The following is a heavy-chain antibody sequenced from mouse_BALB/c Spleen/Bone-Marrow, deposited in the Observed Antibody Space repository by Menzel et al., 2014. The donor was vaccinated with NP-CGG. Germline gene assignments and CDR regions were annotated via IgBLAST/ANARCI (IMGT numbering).Heavy chain of an antibody. Sequence: EVEGVESGAELVKPGASVKLSCTASGFNIKDTYMHWVQQRPEQGLEWIGRIDPANGTTKYDPKFQGKATITADTSSDTAYLQLSSLTAENTAGDYCASYYDGSSSFAYLGQGTLVTASS. CDR2: IDPANGTT. J-gene: IGHJ3*01. V-gene: IGHV14-3*02. CDR1: GFNIKDTY. D-gene: IGHD1-1*01. CDR3: ASYYDGSSSFAY.